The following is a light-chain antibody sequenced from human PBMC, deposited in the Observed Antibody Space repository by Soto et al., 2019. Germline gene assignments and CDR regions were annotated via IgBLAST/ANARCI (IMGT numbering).Light chain of an antibody. CDR1: NSDVGGYNL. V-gene: IGLV2-23*01. CDR3: SSFAGSGTLVV. CDR2: EDT. J-gene: IGLJ2*01. Sequence: QSALTQPASVSGSPGQSITISCTGTNSDVGGYNLVSWYQQHPDKGPKLIIYEDTKRPSGVSNRFSASKSGTTASLTISGLQAEDEADYHCSSFAGSGTLVVFGGGTKLTVL.